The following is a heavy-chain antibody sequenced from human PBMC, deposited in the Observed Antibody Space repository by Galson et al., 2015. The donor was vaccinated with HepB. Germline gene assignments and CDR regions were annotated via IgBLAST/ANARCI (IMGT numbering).Heavy chain of an antibody. CDR1: GFTFGSYA. D-gene: IGHD3-22*01. Sequence: SLRLSCAASGFTFGSYAMNWVRQAPGKGPEWVSAISDGGGSTYYADSVRGRFTISRDNSKNTLYLQMNSLRPEDTAVYYCAIQASGYYAPFDYWGQGTL. CDR2: ISDGGGST. V-gene: IGHV3-23*01. CDR3: AIQASGYYAPFDY. J-gene: IGHJ4*02.